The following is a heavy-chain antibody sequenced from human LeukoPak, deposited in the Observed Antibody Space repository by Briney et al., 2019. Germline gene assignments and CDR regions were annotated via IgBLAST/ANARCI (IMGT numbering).Heavy chain of an antibody. J-gene: IGHJ4*01. CDR1: GGTFSSYA. V-gene: IGHV1-69*04. Sequence: GASVKVSCKASGGTFSSYAISWVRQAPGQGLEWMGRIIPIFGIANYAQKFQGRVTITADKSTSTAYMELSSLRSEDTAVYYCAKWGDYDILTGYYDSDYWGHGTLVTVSS. CDR2: IIPIFGIA. D-gene: IGHD3-9*01. CDR3: AKWGDYDILTGYYDSDY.